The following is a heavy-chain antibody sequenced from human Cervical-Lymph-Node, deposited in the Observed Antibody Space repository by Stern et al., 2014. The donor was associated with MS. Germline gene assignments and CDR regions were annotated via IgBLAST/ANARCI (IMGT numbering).Heavy chain of an antibody. Sequence: QVQLVESGAEVKKPGASVKLSCKASGYTFTSDDINWVRQGSGQGLEWMGWMNPDSGDTGYAQKFRGKFTMTRDLSTSTAYMEMSSLRFEDTAVYYCTRGWSAWGQGTLVTVSS. V-gene: IGHV1-8*01. J-gene: IGHJ4*02. CDR2: MNPDSGDT. D-gene: IGHD3-3*01. CDR3: TRGWSA. CDR1: GYTFTSDD.